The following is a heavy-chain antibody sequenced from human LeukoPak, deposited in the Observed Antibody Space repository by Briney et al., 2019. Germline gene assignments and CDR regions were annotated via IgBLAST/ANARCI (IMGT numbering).Heavy chain of an antibody. J-gene: IGHJ4*02. Sequence: GGSLRLSCAASGFTFGNFWMSWVRQAPGRGLQWVASMKGDGSHMYYVDSVKGRFTISRDNARNSLYLQTNSLRAEDTAVYYCARLFGGVTTFDYWGQGALVTVSS. CDR2: MKGDGSHM. CDR3: ARLFGGVTTFDY. D-gene: IGHD2-8*02. V-gene: IGHV3-7*01. CDR1: GFTFGNFW.